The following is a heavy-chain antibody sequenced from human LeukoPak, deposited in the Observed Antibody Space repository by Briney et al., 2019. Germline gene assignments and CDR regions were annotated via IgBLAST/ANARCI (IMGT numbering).Heavy chain of an antibody. CDR3: ARVYYYDSSGYHYFDY. D-gene: IGHD3-22*01. CDR1: GYTFTSYG. CDR2: ISAYNGNT. V-gene: IGHV1-18*01. Sequence: ASVKVSCKASGYTFTSYGISWVRQAPGQGLEWMGWISAYNGNTNYAQKLQGRVTMTTDTSTSTAYMELRSLRSDDTAVYYCARVYYYDSSGYHYFDYWGQGTLVTVSS. J-gene: IGHJ4*02.